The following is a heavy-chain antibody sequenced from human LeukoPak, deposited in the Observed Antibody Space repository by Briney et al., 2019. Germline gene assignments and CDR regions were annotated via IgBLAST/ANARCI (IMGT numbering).Heavy chain of an antibody. CDR3: AKDIVIRSDYYDSSGPDY. CDR1: GFTFSSYG. D-gene: IGHD3-22*01. V-gene: IGHV3-30*02. Sequence: PGGSLRLSCAASGFTFSSYGMHWVRQAPGKGLEWVAFIRYDGSNEYYADSVKGRFTISRDNSKNTLYLQMNSLRAGDTAVYYCAKDIVIRSDYYDSSGPDYWGQGTLVTVSS. CDR2: IRYDGSNE. J-gene: IGHJ4*02.